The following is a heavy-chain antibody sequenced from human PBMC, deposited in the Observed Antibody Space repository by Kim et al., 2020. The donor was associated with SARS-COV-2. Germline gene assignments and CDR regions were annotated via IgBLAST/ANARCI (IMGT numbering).Heavy chain of an antibody. CDR2: IYSGGST. CDR1: GFTVSSNY. CDR3: ARERYADYAPYYYYYYGMDV. V-gene: IGHV3-66*01. D-gene: IGHD4-17*01. Sequence: GGSLRLSCAASGFTVSSNYMSWVRQAPGKGLEWVSVIYSGGSTYYADSVKGRFTISRDNSKNTLYLQMNSLRAEDTAVYYCARERYADYAPYYYYYYGMDVWDQETTVTVSS. J-gene: IGHJ6*02.